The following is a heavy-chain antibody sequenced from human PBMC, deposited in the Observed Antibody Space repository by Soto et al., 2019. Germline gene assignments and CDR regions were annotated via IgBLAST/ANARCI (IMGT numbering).Heavy chain of an antibody. D-gene: IGHD3-10*01. J-gene: IGHJ4*02. CDR1: GGSISSSSYY. Sequence: QLQLQESGPGLVKPSETLSLTCTVSGGSISSSSYYWGWIRQPPGKGLEWIGSIYYSGSTYYNPSLKSRVTISVDTSKNQFSLKLSSVTAADTAVYYCARVKRITMVRGVKRQACYFDYWGQGTLVTVSS. V-gene: IGHV4-39*01. CDR3: ARVKRITMVRGVKRQACYFDY. CDR2: IYYSGST.